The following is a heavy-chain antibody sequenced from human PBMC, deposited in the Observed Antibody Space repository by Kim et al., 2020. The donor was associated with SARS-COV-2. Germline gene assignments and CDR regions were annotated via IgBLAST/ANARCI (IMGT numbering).Heavy chain of an antibody. CDR3: AAGDFWSGYSYYYYYMDV. J-gene: IGHJ6*03. Sequence: SVKVSCKASGGTFSSYAISWVRQAPGQGLEWMGGIIPIFGTANYAQKFQGRVTITADESTSTAYMELSSLRSEDTAVYYCAAGDFWSGYSYYYYYMDVWGKGTTVTVSS. CDR1: GGTFSSYA. V-gene: IGHV1-69*13. CDR2: IIPIFGTA. D-gene: IGHD3-3*01.